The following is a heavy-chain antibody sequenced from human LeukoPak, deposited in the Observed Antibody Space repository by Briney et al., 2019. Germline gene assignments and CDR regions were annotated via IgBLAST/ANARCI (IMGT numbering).Heavy chain of an antibody. V-gene: IGHV3-7*01. Sequence: GGSLRLSCAASGFTFSSYWMSWVRQAPGKGLEWVANIKQDGSEKYYVDSVKGRFTISRDNTKNTLYLQMNSLRAEDTAAYYCARDLKVRGVTNVFDMWGQGTMVTVSS. J-gene: IGHJ3*02. CDR1: GFTFSSYW. CDR3: ARDLKVRGVTNVFDM. CDR2: IKQDGSEK. D-gene: IGHD3-10*01.